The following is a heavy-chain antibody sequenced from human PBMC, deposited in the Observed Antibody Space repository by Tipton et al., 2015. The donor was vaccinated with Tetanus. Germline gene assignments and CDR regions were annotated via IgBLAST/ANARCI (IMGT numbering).Heavy chain of an antibody. CDR2: IYYSGST. D-gene: IGHD3-9*01. CDR1: GGSISSYY. V-gene: IGHV4-59*08. J-gene: IGHJ4*02. Sequence: TLSLTCTVSGGSISSYYWSWIRQPPGKGLEWIGYIYYSGSTNYNPSLKSRVTISVDTSKNQFSLKLSSVTAADTAMYYCARLSYDILTGYHYDYWGQGTLVTVSS. CDR3: ARLSYDILTGYHYDY.